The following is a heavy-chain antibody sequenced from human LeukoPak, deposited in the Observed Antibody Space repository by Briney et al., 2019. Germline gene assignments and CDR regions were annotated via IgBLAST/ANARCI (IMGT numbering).Heavy chain of an antibody. CDR1: GGSISRYY. D-gene: IGHD6-19*01. V-gene: IGHV4-4*07. CDR2: IYTSGST. CDR3: ARVNPRGWPDRD. J-gene: IGHJ4*02. Sequence: SETLSLTCTVSGGSISRYYWSWIRQPAGKGLEWIGRIYTSGSTNYNPSLKSRVTMSVDKSQNHFSLKLSSVTAADTAVYYCARVNPRGWPDRDWRQGTLVTVSS.